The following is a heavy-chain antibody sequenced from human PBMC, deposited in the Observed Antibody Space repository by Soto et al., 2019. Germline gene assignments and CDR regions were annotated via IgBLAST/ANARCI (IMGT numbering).Heavy chain of an antibody. Sequence: PXGSLRLSCAASGFTVSSNYMSWVRQAPGKGLEWVSVIYSGGSTYYADSVKGRFTISRDNSKNTLYLQMNSLRAEDTAVYYCARGWFGPLDYWGQVTLVTVSS. D-gene: IGHD3-10*01. J-gene: IGHJ4*02. CDR3: ARGWFGPLDY. CDR1: GFTVSSNY. V-gene: IGHV3-66*01. CDR2: IYSGGST.